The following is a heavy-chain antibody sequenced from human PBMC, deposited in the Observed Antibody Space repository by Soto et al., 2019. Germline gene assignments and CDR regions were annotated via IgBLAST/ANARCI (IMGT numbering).Heavy chain of an antibody. D-gene: IGHD3-9*01. Sequence: GGSLRLSCAASGFTFSSYSMTWVRQAPGKGLEWVSGISGSDASTYYADSVKGRFTISRDNSKSTLYLQMNSLRAEDTAVYYCAKDVHYDILTGIEYFHHWAQGTLVTVSS. V-gene: IGHV3-23*01. CDR1: GFTFSSYS. J-gene: IGHJ1*01. CDR3: AKDVHYDILTGIEYFHH. CDR2: ISGSDAST.